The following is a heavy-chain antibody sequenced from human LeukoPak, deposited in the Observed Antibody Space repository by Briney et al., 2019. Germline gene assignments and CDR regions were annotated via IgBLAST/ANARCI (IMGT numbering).Heavy chain of an antibody. Sequence: GGSLRLSCAASGFTFSSYWMHWVRQAPGKGLVWVSRISSDGSRTFYADSVKGRFTISRDNAKNTLYLQMNSLRAEDTAVYYCASTSGWYEPIDYWGQGTLVTVSS. CDR3: ASTSGWYEPIDY. V-gene: IGHV3-74*01. D-gene: IGHD6-19*01. CDR1: GFTFSSYW. J-gene: IGHJ4*02. CDR2: ISSDGSRT.